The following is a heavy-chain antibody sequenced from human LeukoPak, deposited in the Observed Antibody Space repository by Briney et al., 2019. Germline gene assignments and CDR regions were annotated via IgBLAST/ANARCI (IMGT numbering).Heavy chain of an antibody. Sequence: GGSLRLSCAASGFTFSSYAMSWVRQAPGKGLKWVSTINDNGAGTYYADSVKGRFTISRDNSKNTLYLQMNSLRGEDTAVYYCAGSHRSSGWYEKDYWGQGTLVTVSS. CDR3: AGSHRSSGWYEKDY. D-gene: IGHD6-19*01. CDR1: GFTFSSYA. V-gene: IGHV3-23*01. CDR2: INDNGAGT. J-gene: IGHJ4*02.